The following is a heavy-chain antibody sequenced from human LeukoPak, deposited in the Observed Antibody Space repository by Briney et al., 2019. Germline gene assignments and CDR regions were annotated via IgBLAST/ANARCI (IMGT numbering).Heavy chain of an antibody. D-gene: IGHD5-12*01. Sequence: PGRSLRLSCAASGFTISSYGMHWVRQAPGKGLEWVAVISYDGSNKYYADPVKGRFTISRDNSKNTLYLQMNSLRAEDTAVYYCAKVLGEWLRLGAFDIWGQGTMVTVSS. CDR1: GFTISSYG. J-gene: IGHJ3*02. V-gene: IGHV3-30*18. CDR3: AKVLGEWLRLGAFDI. CDR2: ISYDGSNK.